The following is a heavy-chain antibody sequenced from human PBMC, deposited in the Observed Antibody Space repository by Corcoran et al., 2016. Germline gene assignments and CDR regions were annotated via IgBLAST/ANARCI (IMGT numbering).Heavy chain of an antibody. V-gene: IGHV1-3*01. CDR3: ARDAVGRSPGLNWFDP. D-gene: IGHD1-26*01. CDR1: GYTFTSYA. CDR2: INAGNGNT. J-gene: IGHJ5*02. Sequence: QVQLVQSGAEVKKPGASVKVSCKASGYTFTSYAMHWVRQAPGQRLEWMGWINAGNGNTKYSQKFQGRVTITRATSASTAYMELSSLRSEDTAVYYCARDAVGRSPGLNWFDPWGQGTLVTVSS.